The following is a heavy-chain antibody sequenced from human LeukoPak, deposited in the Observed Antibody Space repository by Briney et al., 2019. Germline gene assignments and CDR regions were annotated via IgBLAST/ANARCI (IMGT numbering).Heavy chain of an antibody. CDR2: IRYDASNE. Sequence: GGSLRLSCAASGFTFSSYDMHWVRQAPGKGLEWVAFIRYDASNEYYADSVKGRLTISRDNSKNTLYLQMNSLRPEDTAVYYCAKLPLCLAPAGFDYWGRGSLVIVSS. J-gene: IGHJ4*02. CDR3: AKLPLCLAPAGFDY. CDR1: GFTFSSYD. V-gene: IGHV3-30*02.